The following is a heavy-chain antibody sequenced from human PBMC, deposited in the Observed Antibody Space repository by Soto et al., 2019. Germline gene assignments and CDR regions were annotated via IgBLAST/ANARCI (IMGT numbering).Heavy chain of an antibody. D-gene: IGHD2-15*01. V-gene: IGHV4-34*01. CDR3: ALVVWGCATTVVDLFYI. Sequence: SETLSLTCAVYGGFLSSGSYYWSWIRQPPKKGLEWIGEMSHSGGTHFNPSLKSRVTISVDTSKNQFSLKMSSVTAADTALYYCALVVWGCATTVVDLFYIWGRGTMVTGSS. CDR1: GGFLSSGSYY. CDR2: MSHSGGT. J-gene: IGHJ3*02.